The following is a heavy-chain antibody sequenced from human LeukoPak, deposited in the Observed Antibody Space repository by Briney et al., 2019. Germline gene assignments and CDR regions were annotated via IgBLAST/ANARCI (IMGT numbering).Heavy chain of an antibody. CDR1: GYTFTGYY. Sequence: GASVKVSCKASGYTFTGYYMHWVRQAPGQGLEWMGWINPNSGGTNYAQKFQGRVTMTRDTSISTAYMELSRLTSDDTAVYYCAKGVVVVPAAMAGYFDYWGQGTLVAVSS. D-gene: IGHD2-2*01. V-gene: IGHV1-2*02. J-gene: IGHJ4*02. CDR2: INPNSGGT. CDR3: AKGVVVVPAAMAGYFDY.